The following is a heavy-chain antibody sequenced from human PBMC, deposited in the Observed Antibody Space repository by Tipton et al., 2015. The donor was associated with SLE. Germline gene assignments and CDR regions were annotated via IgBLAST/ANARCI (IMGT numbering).Heavy chain of an antibody. CDR1: GFTFSSYA. J-gene: IGHJ4*02. CDR2: ISYDGSNK. CDR3: ARDLGYSSSWYHFDY. D-gene: IGHD6-13*01. Sequence: SLRLSCAASGFTFSSYAMHWVRQAPGKGLEWVAVISYDGSNKYYADSVKGRFTISRDNSKNTLYLQMNSLRAEDTAVYYCARDLGYSSSWYHFDYWGQGTLVTVSS. V-gene: IGHV3-30*04.